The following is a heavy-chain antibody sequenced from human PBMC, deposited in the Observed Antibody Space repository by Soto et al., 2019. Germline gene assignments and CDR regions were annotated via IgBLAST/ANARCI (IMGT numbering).Heavy chain of an antibody. CDR3: AKDFEYSGYGH. CDR1: GFTFNSYS. D-gene: IGHD5-12*01. CDR2: ISGSGGST. Sequence: PGGSLRLSCAASGFTFNSYSMHWVRQAPGKGLEWVSAISGSGGSTYYADSVKGRFTISRDNSKNTLYLQMNSLRAEDTAVYYCAKDFEYSGYGHWGQGTLVTVSS. J-gene: IGHJ4*02. V-gene: IGHV3-23*01.